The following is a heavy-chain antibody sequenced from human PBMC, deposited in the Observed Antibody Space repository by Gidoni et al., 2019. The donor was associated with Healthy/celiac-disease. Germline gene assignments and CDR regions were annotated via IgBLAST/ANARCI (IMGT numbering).Heavy chain of an antibody. CDR3: AAALVGVNYYYYGMDV. CDR1: GFPFTSSA. D-gene: IGHD1-26*01. V-gene: IGHV1-58*01. J-gene: IGHJ6*02. CDR2: IVVGSGNT. Sequence: QMQLVQSGPEVKKPGTSVKVSCKASGFPFTSSAVQWVRQARGQRLEWIGWIVVGSGNTNYEQKFQERVTITRDMSTSTAYMELSSLRSEDTAVYYCAAALVGVNYYYYGMDVWGQGTTVTVSS.